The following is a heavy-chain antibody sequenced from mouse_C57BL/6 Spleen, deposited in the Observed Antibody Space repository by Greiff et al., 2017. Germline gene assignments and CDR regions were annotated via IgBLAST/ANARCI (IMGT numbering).Heavy chain of an antibody. D-gene: IGHD1-1*01. CDR1: GFTFSDYG. V-gene: IGHV5-17*01. J-gene: IGHJ4*01. Sequence: EVKLVESGGGLVKPGGSLKLSCAASGFTFSDYGMHWVRQAPEKGLEWVAYISSGSSTIYYADTVKGRFTIARDNAKNTLFLQRTSLRSADTAMYYCARRTTVVPYYAMGYWGQGTSVTVSS. CDR2: ISSGSSTI. CDR3: ARRTTVVPYYAMGY.